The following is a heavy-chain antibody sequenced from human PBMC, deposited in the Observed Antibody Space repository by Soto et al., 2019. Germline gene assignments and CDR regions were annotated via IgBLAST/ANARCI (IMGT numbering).Heavy chain of an antibody. CDR3: ARDLVVVPAAAEMDV. J-gene: IGHJ6*02. CDR1: GFTFSSYS. D-gene: IGHD2-2*01. V-gene: IGHV3-21*01. Sequence: GESLRLSCAASGFTFSSYSMNWVRQAPGKGLEWVSSISSSSSYIYYADSVKGRFTISRDNTKNSLYLQMNSLRAEDTAVYYCARDLVVVPAAAEMDVWGQGTTVTVSS. CDR2: ISSSSSYI.